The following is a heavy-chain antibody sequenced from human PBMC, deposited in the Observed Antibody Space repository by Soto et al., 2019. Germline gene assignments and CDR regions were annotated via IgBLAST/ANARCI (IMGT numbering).Heavy chain of an antibody. Sequence: SETLSLTCTVSGGSISSYYWSWIRQPAGKGLEWIGRIYTSGSTNYNPSLKSRVTMSVDTSKNQFSLKLSSVTAADTAVYYCARACSSNSCYDVFDYWGQGTLVTVSS. V-gene: IGHV4-4*07. J-gene: IGHJ4*02. CDR2: IYTSGST. CDR1: GGSISSYY. CDR3: ARACSSNSCYDVFDY. D-gene: IGHD2-2*01.